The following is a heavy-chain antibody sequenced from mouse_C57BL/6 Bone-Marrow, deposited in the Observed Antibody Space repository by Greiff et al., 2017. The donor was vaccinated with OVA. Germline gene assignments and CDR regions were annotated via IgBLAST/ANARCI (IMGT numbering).Heavy chain of an antibody. CDR2: INPNNGGT. J-gene: IGHJ4*01. Sequence: EVQGVESGPELVKPGASVKIPCKASGYTFTDYNMDWVKQSHGKSLEWIGDINPNNGGTIYNQKFKGKATLTVDKSSSTAYMELRSLTSEDTAVYYCARLLRYDYAMDYWGQGTSVTVSS. CDR1: GYTFTDYN. D-gene: IGHD1-1*01. V-gene: IGHV1-18*01. CDR3: ARLLRYDYAMDY.